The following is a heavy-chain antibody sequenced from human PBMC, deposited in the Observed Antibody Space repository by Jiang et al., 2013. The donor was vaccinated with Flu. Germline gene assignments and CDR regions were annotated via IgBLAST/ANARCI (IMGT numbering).Heavy chain of an antibody. CDR1: GGTFSSYA. D-gene: IGHD5-24*01. CDR3: ARDAPRLEIATINDY. J-gene: IGHJ4*02. Sequence: VSCKASGGTFSSYAISWVRQAPGQGLEWMGRIIPILGIANYAQKFQGRVTITADKSTSTAYMELSSLRSEDTAVYYCARDAPRLEIATINDYWGQGTLVTVSS. CDR2: IIPILGIA. V-gene: IGHV1-69*04.